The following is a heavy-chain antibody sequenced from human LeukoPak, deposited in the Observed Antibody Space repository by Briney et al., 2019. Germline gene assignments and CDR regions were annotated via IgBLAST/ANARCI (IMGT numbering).Heavy chain of an antibody. J-gene: IGHJ6*02. V-gene: IGHV3-23*01. D-gene: IGHD3-22*01. CDR2: ISGSGGST. CDR3: ARASEISGHYYDSSGYYYAPYYGMDV. CDR1: GFTFSSYA. Sequence: GGSLRLSCAASGFTFSSYAMSWVRQAPGKGLEWVSAISGSGGSTYYADSVKGRFTISRDNSKNTLYLQMNSLRAEDAAVYYCARASEISGHYYDSSGYYYAPYYGMDVWGQGTTVTVSS.